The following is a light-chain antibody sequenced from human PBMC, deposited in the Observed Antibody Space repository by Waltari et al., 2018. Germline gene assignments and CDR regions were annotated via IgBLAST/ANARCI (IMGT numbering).Light chain of an antibody. CDR1: QSLGGNY. CDR2: GVS. J-gene: IGKJ4*01. V-gene: IGKV3-20*01. CDR3: YHHDYSLT. Sequence: TVLTQSPGTPSLSPGERAPLSCRASQSLGGNYLVWYQQKPGQPPRLLIYGVSRRATGVPDRFSGSGSGTDFTLTITRLEPEDFAVYYCYHHDYSLTFGGGTKVEI.